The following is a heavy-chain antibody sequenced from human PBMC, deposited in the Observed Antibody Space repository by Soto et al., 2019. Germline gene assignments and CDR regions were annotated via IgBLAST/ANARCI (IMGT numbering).Heavy chain of an antibody. J-gene: IGHJ4*02. Sequence: VPLVESGGGLVQPGGSLRLSCAASGFTFSSYSMNWVRQAPGKGLEWVSYISSSSSTIYYADSVKGRFTISRDNAKNSLYLQMNSLRAEDTAVYYCARDLLGYCSGGSCLLWGQGTLVTVSS. CDR1: GFTFSSYS. CDR3: ARDLLGYCSGGSCLL. CDR2: ISSSSSTI. D-gene: IGHD2-15*01. V-gene: IGHV3-48*01.